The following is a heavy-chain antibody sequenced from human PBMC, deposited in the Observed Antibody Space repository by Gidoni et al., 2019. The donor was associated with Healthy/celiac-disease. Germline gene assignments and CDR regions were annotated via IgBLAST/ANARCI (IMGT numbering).Heavy chain of an antibody. Sequence: EVQLLESGGGLVQPGGFLRLSCAASGFSFSSYDMSWVRQTPGKGLEWVSAIGGSGGGTYYADSVEGRFTISRDNSKNTRYLQMNSLRAEDTAVYYCAKGGARGYGANYYYYYGMDVWGQGTTVTVSS. D-gene: IGHD5-12*01. J-gene: IGHJ6*02. CDR1: GFSFSSYD. V-gene: IGHV3-23*01. CDR2: IGGSGGGT. CDR3: AKGGARGYGANYYYYYGMDV.